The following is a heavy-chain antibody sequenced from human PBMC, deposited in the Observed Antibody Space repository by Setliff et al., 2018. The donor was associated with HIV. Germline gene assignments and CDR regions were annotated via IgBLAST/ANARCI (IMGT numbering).Heavy chain of an antibody. J-gene: IGHJ5*02. CDR1: GGSFSGYY. Sequence: SETLSLTCAVYGGSFSGYYWSWIRQPPGKGLEWIGEINHSGSTNYNPSLKSRVTISVDTSKNQFSLKLSSVTAADTAVYYCARGSPVTIFGVVITNWLDPWGQGTLVTVSS. CDR3: ARGSPVTIFGVVITNWLDP. D-gene: IGHD3-3*01. V-gene: IGHV4-34*01. CDR2: INHSGST.